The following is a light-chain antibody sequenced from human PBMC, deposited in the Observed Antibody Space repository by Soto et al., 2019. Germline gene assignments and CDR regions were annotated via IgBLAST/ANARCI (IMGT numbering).Light chain of an antibody. CDR1: QRITTY. V-gene: IGKV1-39*01. CDR3: QQSYSTPYT. CDR2: TAA. J-gene: IGKJ2*01. Sequence: IHMTQSPSSLSASVGDRVTITCRASQRITTYLNWYQQKPGKAHKLLISTAATLQGGVPSRFSGSGSGTDFPLTTTTLQPEDFATHFCQQSYSTPYTFGQGTKLEIK.